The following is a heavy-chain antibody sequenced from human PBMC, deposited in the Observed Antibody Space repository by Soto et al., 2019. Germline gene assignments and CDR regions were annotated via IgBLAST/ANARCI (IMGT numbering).Heavy chain of an antibody. Sequence: GGRMTLAYAASKLLFCTYFMNWVRPAPGKGLERVSSISGSGPRTYYADCVKVIFTISRDDYKNTMSLQMNSLRADDTAVYYCAKTREIRGVATGNWGQGTLVTVSS. CDR1: KLLFCTYF. CDR3: AKTREIRGVATGN. CDR2: ISGSGPRT. V-gene: IGHV3-23*01. J-gene: IGHJ4*02. D-gene: IGHD3-10*01.